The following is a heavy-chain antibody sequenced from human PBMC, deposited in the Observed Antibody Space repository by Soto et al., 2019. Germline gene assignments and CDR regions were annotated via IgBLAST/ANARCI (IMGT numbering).Heavy chain of an antibody. CDR1: GGSFSGYY. CDR2: INHSGST. D-gene: IGHD6-13*01. V-gene: IGHV4-34*01. J-gene: IGHJ6*02. CDR3: ARGPTAGTYYYYGMDV. Sequence: QVQLQQWGAGLLKPSETLSLTCAVYGGSFSGYYWSWIRQPPGKGLEWIGEINHSGSTNYNPSLKSRVTISVDTSKNQFSLKLSSVTAADTAVYYCARGPTAGTYYYYGMDVWGQGTTVTVSS.